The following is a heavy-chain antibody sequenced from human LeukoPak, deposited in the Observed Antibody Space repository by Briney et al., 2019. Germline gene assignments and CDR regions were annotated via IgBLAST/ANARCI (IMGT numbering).Heavy chain of an antibody. Sequence: GGSLRLSCAAPGFTFSSYSMSWVRQAPGKGLEWVSSISSSSSYIYYADSVKGRFTISRDNAKNSLYLQMNSLRAEDTAVYYCASVVVAATYYFDYWGQGTLVTVSS. CDR1: GFTFSSYS. D-gene: IGHD2-15*01. CDR3: ASVVVAATYYFDY. CDR2: ISSSSSYI. V-gene: IGHV3-21*01. J-gene: IGHJ4*02.